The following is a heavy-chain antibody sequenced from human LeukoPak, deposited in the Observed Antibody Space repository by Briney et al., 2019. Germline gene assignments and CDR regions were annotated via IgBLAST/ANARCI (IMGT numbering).Heavy chain of an antibody. CDR1: GFTFSSYG. V-gene: IGHV3-30*02. J-gene: IGHJ5*02. Sequence: GGSLRLSCAASGFTFSSYGMHWVRQAPGKGLEWVAVIWYGGSNKYYADSVKGRFTISRDNSKNTLYLQMNSLRAEDTAAYYCAKGGRIAAADWFDPWGQGTLVTVSS. CDR3: AKGGRIAAADWFDP. CDR2: IWYGGSNK. D-gene: IGHD6-13*01.